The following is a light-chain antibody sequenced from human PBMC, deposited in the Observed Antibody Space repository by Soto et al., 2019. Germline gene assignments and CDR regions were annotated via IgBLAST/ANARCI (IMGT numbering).Light chain of an antibody. CDR2: LEGSGSY. J-gene: IGLJ2*01. V-gene: IGLV4-60*03. Sequence: QPVLTQSSSASASLGSSVKLTCTLSSGHSSYIIAWHQQQPGKAPRYLMKLEGSGSYNKGSGVPDRFSGSSSGADRYLTISNLQSEDEAAYYCETWDSNTRVFGGGTKPTVL. CDR1: SGHSSYI. CDR3: ETWDSNTRV.